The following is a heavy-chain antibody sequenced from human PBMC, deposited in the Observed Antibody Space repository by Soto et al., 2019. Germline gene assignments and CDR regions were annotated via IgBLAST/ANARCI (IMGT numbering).Heavy chain of an antibody. J-gene: IGHJ4*02. CDR3: ARGGPPIDY. V-gene: IGHV1-18*01. Sequence: QVQLVQSGAEVKKPGASVKVSCKASGYTFTNFGISWVRQAPGQGLEWMGWISAYNGNTNYAQKFQGRVTMTTDTSKSTAYRGVRSLRFDDRAVYYCARGGPPIDYWGQGTLVTVSS. D-gene: IGHD3-16*01. CDR2: ISAYNGNT. CDR1: GYTFTNFG.